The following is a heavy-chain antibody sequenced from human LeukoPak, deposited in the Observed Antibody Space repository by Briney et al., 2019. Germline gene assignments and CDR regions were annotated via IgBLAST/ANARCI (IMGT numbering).Heavy chain of an antibody. CDR2: ISSSSNYI. CDR1: GFTFSSYN. J-gene: IGHJ5*02. CDR3: ANGSTAGWFDP. Sequence: GGSLRLSCAASGFTFSSYNMNWVRQAPGKGLEWVSFISSSSNYIYYADSVKGRFTISRDNAQNSVHLQMNSLRAEDTAVYYCANGSTAGWFDPWGQGTLVTVPS. V-gene: IGHV3-21*01. D-gene: IGHD1-7*01.